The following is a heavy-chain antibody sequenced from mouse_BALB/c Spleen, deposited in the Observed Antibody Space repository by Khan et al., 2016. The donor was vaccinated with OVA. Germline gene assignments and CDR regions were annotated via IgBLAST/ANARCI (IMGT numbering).Heavy chain of an antibody. CDR3: ARDYWFVY. CDR2: ISSGGNT. V-gene: IGHV5-6-5*01. CDR1: GFTFSNYG. Sequence: EVQLQESGGGLVKPGGSLKVSCAASGFTFSNYGMSWVRQTPDKSLQWVASISSGGNTYYPDNAKGRFTISRENDRNILYLQMNSLRSEDTAIYYCARDYWFVYWGQGTLVTVSA. J-gene: IGHJ3*01.